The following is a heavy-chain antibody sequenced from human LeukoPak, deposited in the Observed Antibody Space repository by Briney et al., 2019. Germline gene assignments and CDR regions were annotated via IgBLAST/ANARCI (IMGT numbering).Heavy chain of an antibody. CDR1: GYSFTDYY. J-gene: IGHJ6*03. V-gene: IGHV1-2*02. Sequence: ASVKVSCKTSGYSFTDYYMHWVRQAPGQGLEWMGWINPNSGGTNFAQRFQDRVTMTRDTSISTAYMELSRLRSDDTAVYYCARAAYYYYYMDVWGKGTTVTVSS. CDR3: ARAAYYYYYMDV. CDR2: INPNSGGT.